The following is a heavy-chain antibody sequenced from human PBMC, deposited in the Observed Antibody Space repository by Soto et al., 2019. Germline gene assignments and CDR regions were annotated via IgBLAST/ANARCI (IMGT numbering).Heavy chain of an antibody. CDR3: ATTGPY. V-gene: IGHV3-33*01. J-gene: IGHJ4*02. CDR1: GFTFSSYG. D-gene: IGHD4-4*01. Sequence: QVQLVESGGGVVQPGRSLRLSCAASGFTFSSYGMYWVRQAPGKGLEWVSVIWMEGSNKFYADSVKGRFTISIDNSKNTVSPHMNSLRDEYSAAYYCATTGPYWGQGTLVTVSS. CDR2: IWMEGSNK.